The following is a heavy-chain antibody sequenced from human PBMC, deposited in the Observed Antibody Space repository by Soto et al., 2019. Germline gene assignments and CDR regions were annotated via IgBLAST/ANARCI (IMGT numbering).Heavy chain of an antibody. J-gene: IGHJ3*02. V-gene: IGHV4-34*01. D-gene: IGHD2-8*01. CDR3: ARGRSIVLMVYAIKAAFDI. Sequence: PSETLSLTYSIYGQSFSDYYWSRIRQPPGKGLEWIGEINHSGSTNYNPSNKSRVTISVDTSKNQFSLKLSSVTAADTVVYYCARGRSIVLMVYAIKAAFDIWGQGTMVT. CDR1: GQSFSDYY. CDR2: INHSGST.